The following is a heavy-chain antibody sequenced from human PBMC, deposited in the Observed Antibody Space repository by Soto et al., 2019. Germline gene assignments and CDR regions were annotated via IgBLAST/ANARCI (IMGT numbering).Heavy chain of an antibody. CDR1: GYSFTSYW. CDR2: IDPSDSYT. V-gene: IGHV5-10-1*01. J-gene: IGHJ4*02. Sequence: GESLKISCKGSGYSFTSYWIIWVRQMPGKGLEWMGRIDPSDSYTNYSPSFQGHVTISADKSISTAYLQWGSLKASDTAMYYCARHMIRGVLTTNFDYWGQGTLVTVSS. D-gene: IGHD3-10*01. CDR3: ARHMIRGVLTTNFDY.